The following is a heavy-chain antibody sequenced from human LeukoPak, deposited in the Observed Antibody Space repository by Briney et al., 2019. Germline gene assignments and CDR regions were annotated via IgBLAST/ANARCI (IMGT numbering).Heavy chain of an antibody. D-gene: IGHD1-14*01. CDR2: ISAYNGNT. V-gene: IGHV1-18*01. Sequence: GASVKVSCKASGYTFTSYGISWVRQAPGQGLEWMGWISAYNGNTNYAQKPQGRVTMTTDTSTSTAYMELRGLRSDDTAVYYCARDLFPDEIDYWGQGTLVTVSS. CDR3: ARDLFPDEIDY. CDR1: GYTFTSYG. J-gene: IGHJ4*02.